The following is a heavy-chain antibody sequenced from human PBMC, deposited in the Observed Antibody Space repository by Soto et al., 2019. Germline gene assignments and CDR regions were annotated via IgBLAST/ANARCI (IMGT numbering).Heavy chain of an antibody. CDR1: GYTFTSYD. CDR2: MNPNSGGT. V-gene: IGHV1-8*01. Sequence: QVQLVQSGAEVKSPGASVKVSCKASGYTFTSYDINWVRQATGQGFEWMGWMNPNSGGTRYVQKFQGRVTMTRDTSISSAYRELSSVTSEDTAVYCCARGPTGMIDYWGQGTLVTVSS. J-gene: IGHJ4*02. CDR3: ARGPTGMIDY.